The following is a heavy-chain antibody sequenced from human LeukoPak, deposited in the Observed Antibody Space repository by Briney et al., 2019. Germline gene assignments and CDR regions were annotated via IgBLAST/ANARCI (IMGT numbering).Heavy chain of an antibody. D-gene: IGHD1-26*01. Sequence: HPGRSLRLSCAASGFTFDDYAMHWVQQATGKGLEWVSGISWNSGSIGYADSVKGRFTISRDNAKNSLYLQMNSLRAEDTALYYCAKDPSGSSSGSSTYFDYWGQGTLVTVSS. CDR3: AKDPSGSSSGSSTYFDY. V-gene: IGHV3-9*01. CDR1: GFTFDDYA. J-gene: IGHJ4*02. CDR2: ISWNSGSI.